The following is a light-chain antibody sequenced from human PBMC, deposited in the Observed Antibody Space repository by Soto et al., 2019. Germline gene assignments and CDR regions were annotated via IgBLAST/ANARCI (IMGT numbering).Light chain of an antibody. CDR3: QQSTSFPRT. J-gene: IGKJ1*01. CDR2: AAH. Sequence: DIQMTQSPSSVSASVGDKVTITCRASQDISTWLAWYQHKPGKAPELLIHAAHTLRGGVPSRFSGSGSGTVFALTITNLQPEDSATYYCQQSTSFPRTFGQGTKVEI. V-gene: IGKV1-12*01. CDR1: QDISTW.